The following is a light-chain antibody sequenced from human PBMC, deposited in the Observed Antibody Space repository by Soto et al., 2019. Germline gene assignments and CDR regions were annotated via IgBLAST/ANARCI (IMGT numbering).Light chain of an antibody. CDR1: QSVSSNY. Sequence: EIVLTQSPGTLSLSPGERATLSCRASQSVSSNYLGWYQQKPGQAPRLLIYAASSRATGIPDRFSGSGSGTDFTLNISRLEPEDFAVYFCQQYGSSPWTFGQGTKVDIK. CDR3: QQYGSSPWT. CDR2: AAS. V-gene: IGKV3-20*01. J-gene: IGKJ1*01.